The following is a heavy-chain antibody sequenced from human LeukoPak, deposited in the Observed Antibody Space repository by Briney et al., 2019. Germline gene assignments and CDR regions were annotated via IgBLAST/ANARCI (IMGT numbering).Heavy chain of an antibody. CDR3: ARDMSSSWYGWFDP. J-gene: IGHJ5*02. CDR1: GYTFTSYG. V-gene: IGHV1-18*01. CDR2: ISAYNGNT. D-gene: IGHD6-13*01. Sequence: ASVKVSCKASGYTFTSYGISWVRQAPGQGLEWMGWISAYNGNTNYAQKLQGRVTMTTDTSTSTAYMELRSLRSDDTAVYYCARDMSSSWYGWFDPWGQGTLVTVSS.